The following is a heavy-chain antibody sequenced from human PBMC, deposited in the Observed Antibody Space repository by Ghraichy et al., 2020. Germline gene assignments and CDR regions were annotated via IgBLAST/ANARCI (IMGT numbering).Heavy chain of an antibody. D-gene: IGHD4-23*01. CDR3: ARGSTVVRFFYYGGMDV. Sequence: GGSLRLSCVGSGFTFSSYSMNLVRQSPGRGLEWVSYITSRSSFISYADSVKGRFTISRDNAQNSLYLQMNSLRDEDTAVYYCARGSTVVRFFYYGGMDVWGQGTTVTVSS. V-gene: IGHV3-48*02. CDR1: GFTFSSYS. J-gene: IGHJ6*02. CDR2: ITSRSSFI.